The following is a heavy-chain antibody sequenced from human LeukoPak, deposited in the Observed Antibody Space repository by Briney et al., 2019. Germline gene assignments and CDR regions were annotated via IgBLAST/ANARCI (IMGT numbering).Heavy chain of an antibody. CDR1: GYIFTSYW. D-gene: IGHD2-2*01. CDR3: ATPYPREYCSSTTCYFNY. CDR2: IYPGDSDT. J-gene: IGHJ4*02. Sequence: GESLKISCKGSGYIFTSYWSGWVRQMPGKGLELMGIIYPGDSDTRYSPSFHGQVTISADKSISTTYLQWSSLKASDNAMYYCATPYPREYCSSTTCYFNYWGQGTLVTVSS. V-gene: IGHV5-51*01.